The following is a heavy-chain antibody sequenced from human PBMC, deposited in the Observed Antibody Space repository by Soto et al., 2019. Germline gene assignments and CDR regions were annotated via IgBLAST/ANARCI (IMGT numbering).Heavy chain of an antibody. V-gene: IGHV4-34*01. CDR3: ARRYGGNFDY. CDR1: GGSFSGYY. D-gene: IGHD1-26*01. CDR2: INHSGST. J-gene: IGHJ4*02. Sequence: SETLSLTCAGYGGSFSGYYWSWIRQPPGKGLEWIGEINHSGSTNYNPSLKSRVTISVDTSKNQFSLKLSSVTAADTAVYYCARRYGGNFDYWGQGTLVTVSS.